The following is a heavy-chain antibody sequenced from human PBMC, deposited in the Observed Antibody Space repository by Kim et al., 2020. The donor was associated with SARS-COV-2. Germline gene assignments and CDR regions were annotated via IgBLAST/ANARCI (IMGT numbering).Heavy chain of an antibody. J-gene: IGHJ5*02. CDR3: ARHSNWNGGGFDP. V-gene: IGHV4-59*08. Sequence: SETLSLTCTVSGGSISSYYWSWIRQPPGKGLEWIGYIYYSGSTNYNPSLKSRVTISVDTSKNQFSLKLSSVTAADTAVYYCARHSNWNGGGFDPWGQGTLVTVSS. CDR1: GGSISSYY. CDR2: IYYSGST. D-gene: IGHD1-1*01.